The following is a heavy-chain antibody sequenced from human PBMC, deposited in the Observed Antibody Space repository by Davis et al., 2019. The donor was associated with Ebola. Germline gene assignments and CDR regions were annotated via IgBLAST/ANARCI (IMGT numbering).Heavy chain of an antibody. V-gene: IGHV1-46*01. J-gene: IGHJ4*02. CDR1: GYTFTSYY. CDR3: ARENPPGIAVAGTSPDFDY. Sequence: ASVKVSCKASGYTFTSYYMHWVRQAPGQGLEWMGIINPSGCSTSYAQKFQGRVTMTRDTSTSTVYMELSSLRSEDTAVYYCARENPPGIAVAGTSPDFDYWGQGTLVTVSS. CDR2: INPSGCST. D-gene: IGHD6-19*01.